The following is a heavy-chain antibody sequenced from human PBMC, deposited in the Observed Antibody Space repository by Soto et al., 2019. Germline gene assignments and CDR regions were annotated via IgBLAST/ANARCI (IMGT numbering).Heavy chain of an antibody. CDR3: TKGGRNQLGDCYDN. D-gene: IGHD2-21*02. Sequence: QVQLVESGGGVVQPGRSLRLSCAASGFTFSSYTMHWVRQAPGKGLEWVALIYYDGSQKYYADSVKGPFTISRDNSKKMMNLDMNSLRTEDTAVYYCTKGGRNQLGDCYDNWGQGTLVTVSS. J-gene: IGHJ4*02. CDR2: IYYDGSQK. CDR1: GFTFSSYT. V-gene: IGHV3-30*04.